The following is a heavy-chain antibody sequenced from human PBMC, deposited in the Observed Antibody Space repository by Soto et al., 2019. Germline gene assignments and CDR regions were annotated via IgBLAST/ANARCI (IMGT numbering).Heavy chain of an antibody. D-gene: IGHD2-8*01. V-gene: IGHV1-18*01. Sequence: QVQLVQSGAEVKKSGASVKVSCKASGYTFTTYDISWVRQAPGQGLEWMGWISAFNGNTNYAQKLQGRATMTTDTSTSTAYMELRSLRSDDTAVYYCARAVSHFYHYYYMDVWGKGTTVTVSS. CDR3: ARAVSHFYHYYYMDV. CDR2: ISAFNGNT. J-gene: IGHJ6*03. CDR1: GYTFTTYD.